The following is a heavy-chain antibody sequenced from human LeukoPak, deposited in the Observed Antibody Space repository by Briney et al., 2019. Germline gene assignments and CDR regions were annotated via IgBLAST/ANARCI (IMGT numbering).Heavy chain of an antibody. Sequence: SGGSLRLSCAASGFTFSRYAMSWVRQAPGKGLEWVSAISGSGDSTYYADSVKGRFTISRDNSKNTLYLQMNSLRAEDTAVYYCARRLSGSYLDYWGQGTLVTVSS. V-gene: IGHV3-23*01. CDR2: ISGSGDST. CDR3: ARRLSGSYLDY. CDR1: GFTFSRYA. J-gene: IGHJ4*02. D-gene: IGHD3-10*01.